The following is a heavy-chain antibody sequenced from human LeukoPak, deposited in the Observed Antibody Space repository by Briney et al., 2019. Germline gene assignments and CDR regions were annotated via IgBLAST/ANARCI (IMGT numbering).Heavy chain of an antibody. J-gene: IGHJ4*02. CDR3: AKGGYCSGGSCYDDY. D-gene: IGHD2-15*01. CDR1: GFIFSTYE. CDR2: ISGSGGST. Sequence: PGGSLRLSCVGSGFIFSTYEMNWVRQAPGKGLEWVSAISGSGGSTYYADSVKGRFTISRDNSKNTLYLQMNSLRAEDTALYYCAKGGYCSGGSCYDDYWGQGTLVTVSS. V-gene: IGHV3-23*01.